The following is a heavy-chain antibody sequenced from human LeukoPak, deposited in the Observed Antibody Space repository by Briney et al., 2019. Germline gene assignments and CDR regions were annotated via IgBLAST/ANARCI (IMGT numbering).Heavy chain of an antibody. D-gene: IGHD3-22*01. CDR1: GDSISSSY. CDR2: TYNSANT. J-gene: IGHJ5*02. V-gene: IGHV4-59*08. Sequence: SETLSLTCSVSGDSISSSYWSWIRQPPGKGLEWIGNTYNSANTNYNPSLQSRVTMSVDTSKSQFSLRLTSVTASDTAVYYCAKSGHSYYYTPGDFSWGQGTLVTVSS. CDR3: AKSGHSYYYTPGDFS.